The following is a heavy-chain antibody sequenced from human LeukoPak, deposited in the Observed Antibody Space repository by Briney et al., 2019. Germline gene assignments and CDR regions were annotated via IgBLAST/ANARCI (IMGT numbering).Heavy chain of an antibody. CDR3: AKEEYSHTTNYFDN. V-gene: IGHV3-43*02. CDR1: GFIFDDYA. D-gene: IGHD2-8*01. Sequence: GGSLRLSCAASGFIFDDYAMHWVRQAPGKGLEWVSLISGDGGSTFYADSVRGRFTISRDNSKNSLSLQMNSLTTEDTALYYCAKEEYSHTTNYFDNWGQGILVTVSS. CDR2: ISGDGGST. J-gene: IGHJ4*02.